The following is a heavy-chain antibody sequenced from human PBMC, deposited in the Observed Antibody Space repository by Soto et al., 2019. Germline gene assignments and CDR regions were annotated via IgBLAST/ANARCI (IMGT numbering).Heavy chain of an antibody. J-gene: IGHJ6*03. V-gene: IGHV3-64*01. D-gene: IGHD6-6*01. CDR3: ARRARPDFYYMDV. CDR2: ISSNGVGT. CDR1: GFTLSGYA. Sequence: GGSLRLSCAASGFTLSGYAMDWVRQAPGKGLEYVSGISSNGVGTYYANSVQGRFTISRDNSKNTVYLQMGSLRPDVMAVYYCARRARPDFYYMDVWGKGTTVTVSS.